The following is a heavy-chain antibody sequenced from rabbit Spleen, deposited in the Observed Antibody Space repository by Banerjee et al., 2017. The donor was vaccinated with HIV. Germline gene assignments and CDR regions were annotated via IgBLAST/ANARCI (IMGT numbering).Heavy chain of an antibody. V-gene: IGHV1S40*01. D-gene: IGHD2-1*01. CDR1: GFSFDSGYD. CDR2: IYTSSSGRT. Sequence: QSLEESGGGLVKPGTSLTLTCTASGFSFDSGYDMCWVRQAPGKGLEWIACIYTSSSGRTYYASWAKGRFTISRSTSDNTVDLKMTSLTAADTATYFCARGAYGDITYYYLWGQGTLVTVS. J-gene: IGHJ3*01. CDR3: ARGAYGDITYYYL.